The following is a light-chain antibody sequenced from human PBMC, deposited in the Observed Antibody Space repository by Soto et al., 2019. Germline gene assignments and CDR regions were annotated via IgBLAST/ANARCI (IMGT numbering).Light chain of an antibody. CDR1: SSDVGAYNY. V-gene: IGLV2-14*03. Sequence: QSALTQPASVSGSPGQSITISCTGTSSDVGAYNYVSWYQHHPGKAPKLLIYDVSHRPSGVSNRFSGSKSGNTASLTISGLQAEDEADYYCSSYTGSSTVVFGGGTQLTVL. J-gene: IGLJ2*01. CDR3: SSYTGSSTVV. CDR2: DVS.